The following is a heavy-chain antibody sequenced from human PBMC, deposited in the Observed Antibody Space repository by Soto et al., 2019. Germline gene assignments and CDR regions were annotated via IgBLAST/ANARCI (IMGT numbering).Heavy chain of an antibody. CDR3: AKADYGDYEGFYYYYGMDV. D-gene: IGHD4-17*01. CDR1: GFTFDDYA. V-gene: IGHV3-9*01. Sequence: GGSLRLSCAASGFTFDDYAMHWVRQAPGKGLEWVSGISWNSGSIGYADSVKGRFTISRDNAKNSLYLQMNSLRAEDTALYYCAKADYGDYEGFYYYYGMDVWCQGTTVTVSS. J-gene: IGHJ6*02. CDR2: ISWNSGSI.